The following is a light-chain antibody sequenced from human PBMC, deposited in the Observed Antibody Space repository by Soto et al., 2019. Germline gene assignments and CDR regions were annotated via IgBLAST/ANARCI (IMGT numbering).Light chain of an antibody. Sequence: EIVLTQSPGTLSLSPGGRATLSCRASQSVASNYLGWYQQKPGQAPRVLIFDASIRATGIPDRFSASGSGSDFTLTISRLEPDDFAVYHCHQYDDVPRTFGGGTK. J-gene: IGKJ4*01. CDR1: QSVASNY. CDR3: HQYDDVPRT. V-gene: IGKV3-20*01. CDR2: DAS.